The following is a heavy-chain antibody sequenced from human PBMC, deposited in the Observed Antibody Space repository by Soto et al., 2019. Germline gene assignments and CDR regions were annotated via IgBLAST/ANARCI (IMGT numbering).Heavy chain of an antibody. V-gene: IGHV2-5*02. J-gene: IGHJ5*02. CDR2: IYWDDDK. CDR3: AQRLLDYGLGRERAYDFGP. D-gene: IGHD3-10*01. Sequence: QITLKESGPTLVRPTQTLTLTCTFSGFSLSTTGVGVGWIRQPPGKALEWLALIYWDDDKRYSPSLKSRLTSTKDTSKNEVILTMTNMDPVDTATYYCAQRLLDYGLGRERAYDFGPWGQGTLVTVSS. CDR1: GFSLSTTGVG.